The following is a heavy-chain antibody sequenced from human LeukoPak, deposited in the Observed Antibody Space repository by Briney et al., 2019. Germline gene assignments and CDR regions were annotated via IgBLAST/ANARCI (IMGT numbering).Heavy chain of an antibody. CDR3: ARHQWGSSYQPVDY. Sequence: GGSLRLSCTATGFTFSTYNMNWVRQAPGKGLEWVSSISSSSSYIYYADSVKGRFTISRDNAKNSLYLQMNSLRAEDTAVYYCARHQWGSSYQPVDYWGQGTLVTVSS. CDR1: GFTFSTYN. CDR2: ISSSSSYI. J-gene: IGHJ4*02. D-gene: IGHD6-13*01. V-gene: IGHV3-21*01.